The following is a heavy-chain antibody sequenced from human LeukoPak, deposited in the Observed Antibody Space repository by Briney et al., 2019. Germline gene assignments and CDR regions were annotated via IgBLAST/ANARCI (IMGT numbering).Heavy chain of an antibody. J-gene: IGHJ4*02. Sequence: ASVTVSCKASGYTFTGYYMHWVRQAPGQGPELMGWINPNSGGTNYAQKLQGRVTMTRDTSISTAYMELSSLRSDDTAVYYCARDSLGSWYDGTFDYWGQGTLVTVSS. D-gene: IGHD6-13*01. V-gene: IGHV1-2*02. CDR2: INPNSGGT. CDR3: ARDSLGSWYDGTFDY. CDR1: GYTFTGYY.